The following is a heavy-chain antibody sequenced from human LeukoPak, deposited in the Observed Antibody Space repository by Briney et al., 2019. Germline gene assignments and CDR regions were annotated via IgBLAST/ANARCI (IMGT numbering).Heavy chain of an antibody. CDR2: ISTYNGNT. CDR1: GYTFTDYY. Sequence: ASVKVSCKASGYTFTDYYMHWVRQAPGQGLEWMGWISTYNGNTHYAQKFQGRVTMTTDTSTNIAYLELRDLRSDDTAVYYCARTQWLEDAFDFWGQGTVVTVSS. V-gene: IGHV1-18*04. CDR3: ARTQWLEDAFDF. J-gene: IGHJ3*01. D-gene: IGHD6-19*01.